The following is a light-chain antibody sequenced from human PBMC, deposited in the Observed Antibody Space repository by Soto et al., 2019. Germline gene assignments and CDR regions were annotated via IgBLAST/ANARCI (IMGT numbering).Light chain of an antibody. Sequence: EIVLTQSPGTLSLSPGERATLSCRASQSLSSNYLAWYQQRPGQAPRLLIYGASNRATDIPDRFSGSGSGTDFTLTISRLEPEDFAVYFCQQYTNSLPGLTFGGGTKVEIK. CDR1: QSLSSNY. J-gene: IGKJ4*01. V-gene: IGKV3-20*01. CDR3: QQYTNSLPGLT. CDR2: GAS.